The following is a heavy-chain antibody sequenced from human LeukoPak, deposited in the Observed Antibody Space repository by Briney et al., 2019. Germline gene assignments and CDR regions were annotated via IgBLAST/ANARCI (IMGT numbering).Heavy chain of an antibody. Sequence: GGSLRLSCAASGFTFSSYWMHWVRQAPGKGLVWVSRINSDGSTTTYADAVRGRFSISRDNAKNTLYLQMNSLRAEDTAVYYCARGLSGYASSLGYWGQGTLVTVSA. CDR2: INSDGSTT. J-gene: IGHJ4*02. V-gene: IGHV3-74*01. CDR1: GFTFSSYW. CDR3: ARGLSGYASSLGY. D-gene: IGHD6-6*01.